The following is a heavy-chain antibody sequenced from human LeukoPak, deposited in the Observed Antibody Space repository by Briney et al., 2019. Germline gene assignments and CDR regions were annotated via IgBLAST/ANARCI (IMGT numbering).Heavy chain of an antibody. CDR3: ARALPGGYSYGGAFDY. CDR2: IKQDGSEK. J-gene: IGHJ4*02. D-gene: IGHD5-18*01. Sequence: GGSLRLSCAASGFTFSRYSMNWVRQAPGKGLEWVANIKQDGSEKYYVDSVKGRFTISRDNAKNSLYLQMNSLRAEDTAVYYCARALPGGYSYGGAFDYWGQGTLVTVSS. CDR1: GFTFSRYS. V-gene: IGHV3-7*01.